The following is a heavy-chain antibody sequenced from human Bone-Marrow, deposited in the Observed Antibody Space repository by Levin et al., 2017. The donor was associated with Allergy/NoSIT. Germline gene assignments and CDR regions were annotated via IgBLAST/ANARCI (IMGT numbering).Heavy chain of an antibody. CDR2: IDWDDDK. CDR1: GVSVSTSGMR. J-gene: IGHJ3*02. D-gene: IGHD4-17*01. V-gene: IGHV2-70*04. Sequence: SGPTLVKPTQTLTLTCTFSGVSVSTSGMRVSWIRQPPGKALEWLARIDWDDDKHYKTSLKTRLTISKHTSKNQVVLTMTNMGPADTATYFCARLPDYGIGGAVDAFDMWGQGTVVTVSS. CDR3: ARLPDYGIGGAVDAFDM.